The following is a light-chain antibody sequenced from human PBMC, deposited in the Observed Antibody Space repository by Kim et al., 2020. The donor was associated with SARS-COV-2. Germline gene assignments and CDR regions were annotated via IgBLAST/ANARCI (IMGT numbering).Light chain of an antibody. Sequence: SPGASATLSGSASHSVSSYAGWYQQKPGQARRLLIYAASSRATGIPSRFSGSGSKTDCTLTISSLEPEDFANYYFQQRSYWPLTFGAGTKVDIK. V-gene: IGKV3-11*01. CDR2: AAS. CDR1: HSVSSY. CDR3: QQRSYWPLT. J-gene: IGKJ4*01.